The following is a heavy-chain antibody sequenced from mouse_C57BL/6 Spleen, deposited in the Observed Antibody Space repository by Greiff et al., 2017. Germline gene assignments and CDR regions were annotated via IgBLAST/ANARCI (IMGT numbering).Heavy chain of an antibody. CDR1: GYTFTSYW. V-gene: IGHV1-59*01. Sequence: QVQLQQPGAELVRPGTSVKLSCKASGYTFTSYWMHWVKQRPGQGLEWIGVIDPSDSYTNYNQKFKGKATLTVDTSSSTAYMQLSSLTSEDSAVYYCARKEYDYDGTMDYWGQGTSVTVSS. CDR2: IDPSDSYT. CDR3: ARKEYDYDGTMDY. J-gene: IGHJ4*01. D-gene: IGHD2-4*01.